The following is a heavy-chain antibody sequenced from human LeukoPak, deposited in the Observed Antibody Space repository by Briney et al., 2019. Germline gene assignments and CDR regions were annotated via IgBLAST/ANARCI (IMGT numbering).Heavy chain of an antibody. CDR3: ARTSDDYGDSLDY. V-gene: IGHV1-69*05. Sequence: SVKVSCKASGGTFSSYAISWVRQAPGQGLEWMGGIIPIFGTANYAQKFQGRVTMTRDTSTSTVYMELSSLRSEDTAVYYCARTSDDYGDSLDYWGQGTLVTVSS. J-gene: IGHJ4*02. D-gene: IGHD4-17*01. CDR1: GGTFSSYA. CDR2: IIPIFGTA.